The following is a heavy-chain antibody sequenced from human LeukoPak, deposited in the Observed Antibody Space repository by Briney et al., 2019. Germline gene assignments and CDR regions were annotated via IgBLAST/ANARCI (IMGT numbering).Heavy chain of an antibody. V-gene: IGHV4-59*01. Sequence: SETLSLTCSVSGVSISNYYWSWIRQPPGKGLEWIAFIYYDGTTNYNPSLKSRATISVDTSKNQYSLNLISVTPADTAVYYCARGGASSKFFDAWGQGILVSVSS. CDR3: ARGGASSKFFDA. CDR1: GVSISNYY. D-gene: IGHD6-6*01. J-gene: IGHJ4*02. CDR2: IYYDGTT.